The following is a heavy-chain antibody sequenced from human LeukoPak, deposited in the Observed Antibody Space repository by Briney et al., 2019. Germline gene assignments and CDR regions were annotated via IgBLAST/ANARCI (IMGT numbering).Heavy chain of an antibody. D-gene: IGHD2-2*01. J-gene: IGHJ4*02. CDR2: INPNSGGT. CDR1: GYTFTGYY. Sequence: GASVKVSCKASGYTFTGYYMHWVRQAPGQGLEWMGRINPNSGGTNYAQKFQGRVTMTRDTSISTAYMELSRPRSDDTAVYYCARGGRLCSSTSCYVLFDYWGQGTLVTVSS. V-gene: IGHV1-2*06. CDR3: ARGGRLCSSTSCYVLFDY.